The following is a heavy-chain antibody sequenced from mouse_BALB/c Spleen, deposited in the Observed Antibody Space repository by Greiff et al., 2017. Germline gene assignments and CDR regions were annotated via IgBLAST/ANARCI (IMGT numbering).Heavy chain of an antibody. D-gene: IGHD2-4*01. J-gene: IGHJ3*01. CDR1: GYSITSDYA. CDR3: ARSIYYDYVTTWFAY. CDR2: ISYSGST. V-gene: IGHV3-2*02. Sequence: EVKLQESGPGLVKPSQSLSLTCTVTGYSITSDYAWNWIRQFPGNKLEWMGYISYSGSTSYNPSLKSRISITRDTSKNQFFLQLNSVTTEDTATYYCARSIYYDYVTTWFAYWGQGTLVTVSA.